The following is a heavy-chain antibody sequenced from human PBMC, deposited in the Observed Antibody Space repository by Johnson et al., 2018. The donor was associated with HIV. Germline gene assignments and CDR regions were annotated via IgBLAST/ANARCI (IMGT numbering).Heavy chain of an antibody. Sequence: VQLVESGGGLVQPGRSLRLSCAASGFTFSDYYMSWIRQAPGKGLEWVSYISSSGSTIYYADSVNGRFTISRDNANNSLYLQMNSLRAEDTAVYYCARIIAARIDDAFGIWGQGTMVIVSS. V-gene: IGHV3-11*04. CDR1: GFTFSDYY. D-gene: IGHD6-6*01. J-gene: IGHJ3*02. CDR3: ARIIAARIDDAFGI. CDR2: ISSSGSTI.